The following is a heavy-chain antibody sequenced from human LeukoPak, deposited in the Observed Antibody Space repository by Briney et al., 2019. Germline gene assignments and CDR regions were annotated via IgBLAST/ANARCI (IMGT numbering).Heavy chain of an antibody. CDR1: GFTFSSYA. Sequence: GGSLRLSCAASGFTFSSYAMSWVRQAPGKGLEWVSAISGSGGSTYYADSVKGRFTISRDNSKNTLYLQMNSLRAEDTAVYYCAKDLNGDTATHYFDYWGQGTLVTVSS. CDR3: AKDLNGDTATHYFDY. CDR2: ISGSGGST. V-gene: IGHV3-23*01. D-gene: IGHD5-18*01. J-gene: IGHJ4*02.